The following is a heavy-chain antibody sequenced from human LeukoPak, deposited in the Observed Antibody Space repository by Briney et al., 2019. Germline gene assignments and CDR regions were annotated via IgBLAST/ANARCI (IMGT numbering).Heavy chain of an antibody. CDR3: ARHYITVTTPFDY. J-gene: IGHJ4*02. Sequence: SETLSLTCTVSGGSISSSSYYWGWIRQPPGTGLEWIGSIYYSGSTYYNPSLKSRVTISVDTSKNQFSLKLSSVTAADTAVYYCARHYITVTTPFDYWGQGTLVTVSS. CDR2: IYYSGST. V-gene: IGHV4-39*01. D-gene: IGHD4-11*01. CDR1: GGSISSSSYY.